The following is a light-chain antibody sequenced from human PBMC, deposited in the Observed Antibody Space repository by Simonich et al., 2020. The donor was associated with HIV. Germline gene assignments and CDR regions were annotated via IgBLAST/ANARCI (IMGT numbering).Light chain of an antibody. CDR3: SSYVGTNSV. V-gene: IGLV2-23*01. Sequence: QSALTQPASVSGSPGQSITISCTGTSSDVGTYNLVSWYQQHPGKAPKLMIYEGRKRPSGVSKRFSGSKSCNTASLTISGLQAEDEADYYCSSYVGTNSVFGGGTKLTVL. CDR2: EGR. J-gene: IGLJ2*01. CDR1: SSDVGTYNL.